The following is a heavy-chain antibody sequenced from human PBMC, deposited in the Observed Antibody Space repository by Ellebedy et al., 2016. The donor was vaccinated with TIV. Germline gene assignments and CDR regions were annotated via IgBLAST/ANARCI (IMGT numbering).Heavy chain of an antibody. D-gene: IGHD2/OR15-2a*01. CDR2: MYYNGNN. V-gene: IGHV4-39*01. CDR1: GGSISSSGYY. CDR3: ANRRNIGRPKAFDY. J-gene: IGHJ4*02. Sequence: SETLSLXXTVSGGSISSSGYYWGWIRQPPGKGLEWIATMYYNGNNYYNPSLRSRVTISVDTSKNQFSLKLSSVTAADTAVYYCANRRNIGRPKAFDYWGQGTLVTVSS.